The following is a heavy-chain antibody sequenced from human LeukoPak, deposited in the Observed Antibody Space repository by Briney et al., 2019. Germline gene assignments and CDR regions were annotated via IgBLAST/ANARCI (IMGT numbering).Heavy chain of an antibody. Sequence: GGSLRLSCAASGFTFSSYWMHWVRQAPGEGLVWVSRINSDGSSTSYADSVKGRFTISRDNAKNTLYLQMNSLRAEDTAVYYCARDFTVTRYYYYMDVWGKGTTVTVSS. J-gene: IGHJ6*03. V-gene: IGHV3-74*01. CDR3: ARDFTVTRYYYYMDV. CDR2: INSDGSST. D-gene: IGHD4-11*01. CDR1: GFTFSSYW.